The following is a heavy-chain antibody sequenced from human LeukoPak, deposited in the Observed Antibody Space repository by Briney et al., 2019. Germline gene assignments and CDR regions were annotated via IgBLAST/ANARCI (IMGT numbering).Heavy chain of an antibody. Sequence: GGSLRLSXAASGFTFSSYGMHWVRQAPGKGLEWVAVIWYDGSNKYYADSVKGRFTISRDNSKNTLYLQMNSLRAEDTAVYYCAKEYYDFWSGYYTGNFDYWGQGTLVTVSS. CDR2: IWYDGSNK. V-gene: IGHV3-33*03. CDR3: AKEYYDFWSGYYTGNFDY. CDR1: GFTFSSYG. J-gene: IGHJ4*02. D-gene: IGHD3-3*01.